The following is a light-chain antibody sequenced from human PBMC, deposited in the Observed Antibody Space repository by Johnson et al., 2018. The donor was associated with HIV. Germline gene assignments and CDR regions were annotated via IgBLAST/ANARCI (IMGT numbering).Light chain of an antibody. V-gene: IGLV1-51*01. CDR1: SSNIGNNF. J-gene: IGLJ1*01. CDR2: ENN. Sequence: QSVLTQPPSVSAAPGQKVTISCSGSSSNIGNNFVSWYQQLPGTAPKLLIYENNKRPSGIPDRFSGSKSGTSATLGITGLQTGDEADYYCATWDSSLSAPYVFGTGTKVTVL. CDR3: ATWDSSLSAPYV.